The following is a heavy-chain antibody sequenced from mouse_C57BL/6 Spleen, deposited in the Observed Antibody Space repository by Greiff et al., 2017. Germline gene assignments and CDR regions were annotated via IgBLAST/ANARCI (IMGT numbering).Heavy chain of an antibody. CDR2: INPYNGGT. V-gene: IGHV1-19*01. Sequence: EVQLQQSGPVLVKPGASVKMSCKASGYTFTDYYMNWVKQSHGKSLEWIGVINPYNGGTSYNQKFKGKATLTVDKSSSTAYMELNSLTSENSAVYYGERSKGVLYRNGAWFAYWGQGTLVTVSA. J-gene: IGHJ3*01. CDR1: GYTFTDYY. D-gene: IGHD2-12*01. CDR3: ERSKGVLYRNGAWFAY.